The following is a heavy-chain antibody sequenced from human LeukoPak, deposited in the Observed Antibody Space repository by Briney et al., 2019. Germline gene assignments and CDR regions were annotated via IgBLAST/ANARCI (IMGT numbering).Heavy chain of an antibody. D-gene: IGHD3-10*02. CDR3: AELGITMIGGV. V-gene: IGHV3-7*01. CDR1: GFSFSTYW. CDR2: IKQDGSEK. Sequence: GGSLRLSCAASGFSFSTYWMTWVRQAPGKGLEWVANIKQDGSEKYYVDSVKGRFTISRDNAKDPLYLQMNSLRAEDTAVYYCAELGITMIGGVWGKGTTVTISS. J-gene: IGHJ6*04.